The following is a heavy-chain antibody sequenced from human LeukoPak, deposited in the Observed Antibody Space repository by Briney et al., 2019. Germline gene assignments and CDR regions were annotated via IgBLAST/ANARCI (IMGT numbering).Heavy chain of an antibody. D-gene: IGHD6-6*01. J-gene: IGHJ4*02. CDR2: ISSSSSYI. Sequence: GGSLRLSCAASGFTFSSYSMNWVRQAPGKGLEWVSSISSSSSYIYYADSVKGRFTISRDNAKNSLYLQMNSLRAEDTAVYYCARGRKGPYSSSLLGYWGQGTLVTVSS. CDR1: GFTFSSYS. CDR3: ARGRKGPYSSSLLGY. V-gene: IGHV3-21*01.